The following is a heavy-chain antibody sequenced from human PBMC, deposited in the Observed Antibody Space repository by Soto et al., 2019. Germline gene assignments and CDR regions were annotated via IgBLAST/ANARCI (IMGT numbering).Heavy chain of an antibody. CDR3: VKDQGGVVVVAAYFDY. CDR1: GFTFSSYA. J-gene: IGHJ4*02. D-gene: IGHD2-15*01. Sequence: GVLRLSCSASGFTFSSYAMHWVRQAPGKGLEYVSAISSNGGSTYYADSVKGRFTISRDNSKNTLYLQMSSLRAEDTAVYYCVKDQGGVVVVAAYFDYWGQGTLVTVSS. CDR2: ISSNGGST. V-gene: IGHV3-64D*06.